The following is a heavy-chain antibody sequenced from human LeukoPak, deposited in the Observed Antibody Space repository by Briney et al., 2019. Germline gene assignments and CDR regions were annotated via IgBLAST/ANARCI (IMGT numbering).Heavy chain of an antibody. V-gene: IGHV4-39*07. CDR2: MYYRGNT. CDR3: ARLYGNYQNYFDY. D-gene: IGHD1-7*01. CDR1: GGSISSITYY. J-gene: IGHJ4*02. Sequence: SGTLSLTCTVSGGSISSITYYWGWIRQPPGKGLESVGHMYYRGNTFYNPSLKSRVTISVDTSKNQFSLKLRSVTAADTAVYYCARLYGNYQNYFDYWGQGTLVTVSS.